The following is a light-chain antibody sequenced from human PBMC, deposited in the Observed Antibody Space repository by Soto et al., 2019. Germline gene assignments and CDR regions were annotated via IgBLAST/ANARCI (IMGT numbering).Light chain of an antibody. CDR2: GAS. CDR1: QSVSSY. Sequence: EIVMTQSPATLSVSPGESAALSCRASQSVSSYLAWYQQKPGQAPRLLIYGASTRATGIPARFSGSGSGTEFTLTISYLQSEDFAVYYCQQYDKWPPSTFGQGTKVEIK. J-gene: IGKJ1*01. V-gene: IGKV3-15*01. CDR3: QQYDKWPPST.